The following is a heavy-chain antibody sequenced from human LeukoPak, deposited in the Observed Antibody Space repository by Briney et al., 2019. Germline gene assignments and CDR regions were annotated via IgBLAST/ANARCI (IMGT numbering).Heavy chain of an antibody. D-gene: IGHD6-13*01. J-gene: IGHJ4*02. Sequence: SETLSLTCAVYGYSISSGYYWGWIRQPPGKGLEWIGSIYHSGSTYYNPSLKSRVTISVDTAKNQFSLKLSSVTAADTAVYYCARANPGIAAAGSYYFDYWGQGTLVTVSS. CDR2: IYHSGST. CDR3: ARANPGIAAAGSYYFDY. V-gene: IGHV4-38-2*01. CDR1: GYSISSGYY.